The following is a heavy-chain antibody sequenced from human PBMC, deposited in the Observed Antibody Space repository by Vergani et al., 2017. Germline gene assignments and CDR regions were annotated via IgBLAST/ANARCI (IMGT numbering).Heavy chain of an antibody. D-gene: IGHD3-22*01. Sequence: QLQLQESGPGLVKPSETLSLTCTVPGGSITYGAFYWGWIRQSPGKGLEWVGSIYYSENKFYNPSLESRVTLSIDTTKNECSLKLKSVTAADTAVYYCARCFRDEGMIYGGTGENWFDPWGQGTLVTVSS. CDR2: IYYSENK. V-gene: IGHV4-39*01. CDR1: GGSITYGAFY. CDR3: ARCFRDEGMIYGGTGENWFDP. J-gene: IGHJ5*02.